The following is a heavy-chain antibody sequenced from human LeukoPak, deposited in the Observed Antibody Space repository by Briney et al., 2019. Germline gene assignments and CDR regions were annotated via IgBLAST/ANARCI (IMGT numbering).Heavy chain of an antibody. CDR1: GFTFSIFW. CDR3: ARKPASAD. Sequence: GGSLRLSCAASGFTFSIFWMHWVRQAPGKGLVWVSRISTDGSSTSYADSVKGRFTISRDNAKNTLYLQMNSLRAEDTAVYYCARKPASADWGQGTLVTVSS. D-gene: IGHD6-25*01. V-gene: IGHV3-74*01. CDR2: ISTDGSST. J-gene: IGHJ4*02.